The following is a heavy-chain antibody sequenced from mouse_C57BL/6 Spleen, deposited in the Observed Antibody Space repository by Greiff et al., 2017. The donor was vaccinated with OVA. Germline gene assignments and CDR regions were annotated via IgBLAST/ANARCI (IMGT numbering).Heavy chain of an antibody. Sequence: EVKLMESGGGLVQPKGSLKLSCAASGFSFNTYAMNWVRQAPGKGLEWVARIRSKSNNYATYYADSVKDRLTISRDDSESMLYLQMNNLKTEDTAMYYCVRAVYDYDPAWFAYWGQGTLVTVSA. J-gene: IGHJ3*01. CDR3: VRAVYDYDPAWFAY. D-gene: IGHD2-4*01. V-gene: IGHV10-1*01. CDR2: IRSKSNNYAT. CDR1: GFSFNTYA.